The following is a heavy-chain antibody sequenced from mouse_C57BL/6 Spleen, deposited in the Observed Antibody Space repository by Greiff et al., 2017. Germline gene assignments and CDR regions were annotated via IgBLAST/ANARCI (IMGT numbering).Heavy chain of an antibody. CDR1: GYTFTDYY. V-gene: IGHV1-26*01. J-gene: IGHJ2*01. D-gene: IGHD2-14*01. CDR2: INPNNGGT. Sequence: EVKLQQSGPELVKPGASVKISCKASGYTFTDYYMNWVKQSHGKSLEWIGDINPNNGGTSYNQKFKGKATLTVYKSSSTAYMELRSLTSEDSAVYYCARPTYRYYFDYWGQGTTLTVSS. CDR3: ARPTYRYYFDY.